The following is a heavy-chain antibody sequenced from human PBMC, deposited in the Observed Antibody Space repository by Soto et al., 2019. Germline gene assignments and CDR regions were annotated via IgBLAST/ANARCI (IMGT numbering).Heavy chain of an antibody. D-gene: IGHD3-3*01. CDR1: GYTLTELS. Sequence: ASVKVSCKVSGYTLTELSMHWVRQAPGKGLEWMGGFDPEDGETIYAQKFQGRVTMTEDTSTDTAYMELSSLRSEDTAVYYCATNRPSTIFGVVIGYYFDYWGQGTLVTVSS. V-gene: IGHV1-24*01. CDR3: ATNRPSTIFGVVIGYYFDY. J-gene: IGHJ4*02. CDR2: FDPEDGET.